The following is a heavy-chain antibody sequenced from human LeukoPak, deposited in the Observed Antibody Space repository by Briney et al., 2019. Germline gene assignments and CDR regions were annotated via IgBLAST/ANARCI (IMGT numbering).Heavy chain of an antibody. V-gene: IGHV4-31*03. Sequence: PSETLSLTCTVSGGSISSGGYYWSWIRQHPGKGLEWIGYIYYSGSTYYNPSLKSRVTISVDTSKNQFSLKLSSVTAADTAVYYCARADYGDSRAEYFQHWGQGTLVTVSS. CDR1: GGSISSGGYY. D-gene: IGHD4-17*01. CDR3: ARADYGDSRAEYFQH. J-gene: IGHJ1*01. CDR2: IYYSGST.